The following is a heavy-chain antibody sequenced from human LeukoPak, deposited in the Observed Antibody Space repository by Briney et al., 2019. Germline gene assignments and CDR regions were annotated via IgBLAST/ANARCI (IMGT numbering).Heavy chain of an antibody. J-gene: IGHJ4*02. CDR2: ISSSSSTI. CDR1: GFTFSSYS. Sequence: PGGSLRLSCAASGFTFSSYSMNWVRQAPGKGLEWVSYISSSSSTIYYADSVKGRFTISRDNAKNSLYLQMNSPRDEDTAVYYCARDGPVRGVIPDYWGQGTLVTVSS. D-gene: IGHD3-10*01. CDR3: ARDGPVRGVIPDY. V-gene: IGHV3-48*02.